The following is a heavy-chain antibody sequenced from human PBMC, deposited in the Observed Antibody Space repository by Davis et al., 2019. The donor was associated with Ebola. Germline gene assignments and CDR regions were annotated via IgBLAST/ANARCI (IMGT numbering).Heavy chain of an antibody. J-gene: IGHJ6*02. D-gene: IGHD5-18*01. V-gene: IGHV1-24*01. CDR1: GYTFTNYY. CDR2: FDPEDGET. Sequence: SVQVSCKASGYTFTNYYMHWVRQAPGKGLEWMGGFDPEDGETIYAQKFQGRVTMTEDTSTDTAYMELSRLRSEDTAVYYCATGEYSYGRDYYFGIDVWGQGTTVTVSS. CDR3: ATGEYSYGRDYYFGIDV.